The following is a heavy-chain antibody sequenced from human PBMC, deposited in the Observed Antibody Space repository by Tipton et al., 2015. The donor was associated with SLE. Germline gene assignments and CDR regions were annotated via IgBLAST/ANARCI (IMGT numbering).Heavy chain of an antibody. CDR1: GYSISSGYY. CDR3: ARKSSSRNYYYGMDV. V-gene: IGHV4-38-2*01. D-gene: IGHD6-13*01. CDR2: IYHSGST. Sequence: LRLSCAVSGYSISSGYYWGWIRQPPGKGLEWIGSIYHSGSTYYNPSLKSRVAISVDTSKNQFSLQLNSVTPEDTAVYYCARKSSSRNYYYGMDVWGQGTTVTVSS. J-gene: IGHJ6*02.